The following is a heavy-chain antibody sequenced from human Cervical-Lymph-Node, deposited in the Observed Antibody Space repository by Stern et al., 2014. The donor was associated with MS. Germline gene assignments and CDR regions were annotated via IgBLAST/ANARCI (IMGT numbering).Heavy chain of an antibody. CDR3: ARGGDYIWGSPVDH. CDR2: ISTDGNKK. V-gene: IGHV3-30-3*01. J-gene: IGHJ4*02. Sequence: VQLVESGGGVVQPGTSLRLSCAASGFSFSNYAVHWVRQAPGKGLEWVVVISTDGNKKFYADSVKGRFTISRDNSNNTLYLQMNSLRFEDTAVYYCARGGDYIWGSPVDHWGQGTLVSVSS. D-gene: IGHD3-16*01. CDR1: GFSFSNYA.